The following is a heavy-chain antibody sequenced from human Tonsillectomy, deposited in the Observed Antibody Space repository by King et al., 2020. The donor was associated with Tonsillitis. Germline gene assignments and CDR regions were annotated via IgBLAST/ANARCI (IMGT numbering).Heavy chain of an antibody. CDR1: GGSISSSSYY. CDR3: ARRRKPRQSLVVVVAANSYYFDY. V-gene: IGHV4-39*01. D-gene: IGHD2-15*01. CDR2: IYYSGST. J-gene: IGHJ4*02. Sequence: QLQESGPGLVKPSETLSLTCTVSGGSISSSSYYWGWIRQPPGKGLEWIGSIYYSGSTYYNPSLKSRVTISVDTSKNQFSLKLSSVTAADTDVYYCARRRKPRQSLVVVVAANSYYFDYWGQGTLVTVSS.